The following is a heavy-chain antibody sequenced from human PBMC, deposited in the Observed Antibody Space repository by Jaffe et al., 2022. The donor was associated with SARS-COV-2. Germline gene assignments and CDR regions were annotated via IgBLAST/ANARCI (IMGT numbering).Heavy chain of an antibody. Sequence: QMQLVESGGGVVQPGRSLRLSCAASGFTFISYGMHWVRQAPGKGLEWVALISYDGRNIYYADSVKGRFTISRDNPRDTLYLQMNSLRAEDTAVYYCVRSGGSGSSTNWFDPWGQGILVTVSS. J-gene: IGHJ5*02. CDR1: GFTFISYG. V-gene: IGHV3-33*05. D-gene: IGHD1-26*01. CDR2: ISYDGRNI. CDR3: VRSGGSGSSTNWFDP.